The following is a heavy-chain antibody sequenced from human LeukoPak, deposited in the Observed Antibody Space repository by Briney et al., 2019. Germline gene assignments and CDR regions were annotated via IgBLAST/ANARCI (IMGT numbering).Heavy chain of an antibody. Sequence: GGSLRLSCASSGFTFNHYARRWGRQAPGRGLGWLALISDYGSNKSYADPVKGRFTISRDTSKTKLSMKMNSLRAEDTAVYYCAKPLYGSGSFYHLDVWGQGTTVTVSS. D-gene: IGHD3-10*01. V-gene: IGHV3-30*18. CDR1: GFTFNHYA. CDR3: AKPLYGSGSFYHLDV. J-gene: IGHJ6*02. CDR2: ISDYGSNK.